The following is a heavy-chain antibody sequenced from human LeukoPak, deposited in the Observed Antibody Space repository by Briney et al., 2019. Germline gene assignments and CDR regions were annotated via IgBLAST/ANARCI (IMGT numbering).Heavy chain of an antibody. Sequence: GGSLRLSCAASGFTFSSYWMSWVRQAPGKGLEWVANIKQVGSEKYYVDSVKGRFTISRDNAKNSLYLQMNSLRAEDTAVYYCARDTPYLRYDYVWGSYRSPRGDYWGQGTLVTVSS. V-gene: IGHV3-7*01. CDR2: IKQVGSEK. CDR3: ARDTPYLRYDYVWGSYRSPRGDY. CDR1: GFTFSSYW. J-gene: IGHJ4*02. D-gene: IGHD3-16*02.